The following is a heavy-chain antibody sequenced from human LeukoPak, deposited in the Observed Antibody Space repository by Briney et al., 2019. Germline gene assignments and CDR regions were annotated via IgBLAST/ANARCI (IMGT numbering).Heavy chain of an antibody. V-gene: IGHV3-30-3*01. CDR3: ARGLYCSSTSCYLNYMDV. CDR2: ISYDGSNK. J-gene: IGHJ6*03. D-gene: IGHD2-2*01. Sequence: PGGSLRLSCAASGFTFSSYWMSWVRQAPGKGLEWVAVISYDGSNKYYADSVKGRFTISRDNSKNTLYLQMNSLRAADTAVYYCARGLYCSSTSCYLNYMDVWGKGTTVTVSS. CDR1: GFTFSSYW.